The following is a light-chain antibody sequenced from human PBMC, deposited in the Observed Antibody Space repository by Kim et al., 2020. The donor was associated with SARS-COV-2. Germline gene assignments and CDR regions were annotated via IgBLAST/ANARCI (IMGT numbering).Light chain of an antibody. CDR1: QSVSSN. J-gene: IGKJ4*01. V-gene: IGKV3-15*01. CDR2: GAS. Sequence: EIVMTQSPATLSVSPGERATLSCRASQSVSSNLAWYQQKHGQAPRLLIYGASTGAPGIPARFSGSGSGKEFTLTISSLQSEDFAVYYCQKYNNWPLTVGGGTKVDIK. CDR3: QKYNNWPLT.